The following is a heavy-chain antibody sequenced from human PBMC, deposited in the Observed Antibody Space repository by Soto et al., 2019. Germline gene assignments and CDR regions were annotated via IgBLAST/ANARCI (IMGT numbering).Heavy chain of an antibody. CDR1: GYTFTTYD. Sequence: QVQLVQSGAEVKKPGASVKVSCKASGYTFTTYDINWVRQASGQGLEWMGWMDPNSGNTDYAQKFQDRVTMTRNTSISTAYMELSSLRSEDTAVYYCATMAVKSFWYFDLWGRGTLVTVSS. CDR2: MDPNSGNT. CDR3: ATMAVKSFWYFDL. J-gene: IGHJ2*01. D-gene: IGHD2-8*01. V-gene: IGHV1-8*01.